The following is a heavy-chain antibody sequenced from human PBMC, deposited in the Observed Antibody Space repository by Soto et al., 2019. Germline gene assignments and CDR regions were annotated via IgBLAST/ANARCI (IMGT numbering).Heavy chain of an antibody. CDR1: GFTFSSYG. CDR2: ISGSGGST. CDR3: AKNCGGDCGHFDY. J-gene: IGHJ4*02. Sequence: GGSLRLSCAASGFTFSSYGMHWVRQAPGKGLEWVSAISGSGGSTYYADSVKGRFTISRDNSKNTLYLQMNSLRAEDTAVYYCAKNCGGDCGHFDYWGQGTLVTVSS. V-gene: IGHV3-23*01. D-gene: IGHD2-21*02.